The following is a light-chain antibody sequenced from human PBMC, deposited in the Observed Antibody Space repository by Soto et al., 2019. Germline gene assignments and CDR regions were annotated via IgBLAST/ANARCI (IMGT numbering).Light chain of an antibody. V-gene: IGLV2-11*01. CDR2: DVS. J-gene: IGLJ1*01. CDR3: CSYAGSPYV. CDR1: SSDVGGYKY. Sequence: QSALTQPRSVSGSPGQSVTISCTGTSSDVGGYKYVSWYQQHPGKAPKLMIYDVSERPSGVPDRFSGSKSGNTASLTISGLHAEDEAGYYCCSYAGSPYVFGTGTKVTVL.